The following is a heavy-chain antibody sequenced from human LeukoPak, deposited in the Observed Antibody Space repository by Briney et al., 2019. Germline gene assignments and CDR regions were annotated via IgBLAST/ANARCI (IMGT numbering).Heavy chain of an antibody. CDR1: GYSFTDFY. CDR3: ARTPGDKVATIQQYFDY. Sequence: ASVKVSCKASGYSFTDFYMHWVRQAPGQGLEWMGWINPDSGGAKYEQKFQGRVTMTSDASINTAYMELSRLRSDDTAMYYFARTPGDKVATIQQYFDYWGQGTLVTVSS. D-gene: IGHD5-12*01. J-gene: IGHJ4*02. CDR2: INPDSGGA. V-gene: IGHV1-2*02.